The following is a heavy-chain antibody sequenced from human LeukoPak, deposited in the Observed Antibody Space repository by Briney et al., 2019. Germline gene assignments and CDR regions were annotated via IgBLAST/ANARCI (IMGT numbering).Heavy chain of an antibody. J-gene: IGHJ3*02. CDR1: GFTFSSYS. D-gene: IGHD3/OR15-3a*01. CDR3: ARDNSILDPDAFDI. Sequence: PGGSLRLSCAASGFTFSSYSMNWVRQAPGKGLEWVSSISSSSSYIYYADSVKGRFTISRDSAKNSLYLQMNSLRAEDTAVYYCARDNSILDPDAFDIWGQGTMVTVSS. CDR2: ISSSSSYI. V-gene: IGHV3-21*01.